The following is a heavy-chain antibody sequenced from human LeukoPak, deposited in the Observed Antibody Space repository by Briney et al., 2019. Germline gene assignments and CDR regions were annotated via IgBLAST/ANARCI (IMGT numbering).Heavy chain of an antibody. V-gene: IGHV3-30*04. CDR2: ISYDGSNK. Sequence: GGSLRLSCAASGFTFSSYAVHWVRQAPGKGLEWVAVISYDGSNKYYADSVKGRFTISRDNAKNTLYLQMNSLRAEDTAVYYCARDQGYSSGWPFDYWGQGTLVTVSS. CDR3: ARDQGYSSGWPFDY. D-gene: IGHD6-19*01. CDR1: GFTFSSYA. J-gene: IGHJ4*02.